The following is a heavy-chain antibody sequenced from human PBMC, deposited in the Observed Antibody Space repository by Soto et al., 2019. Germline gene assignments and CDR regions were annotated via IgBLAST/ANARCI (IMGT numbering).Heavy chain of an antibody. CDR1: GYTFTSYA. J-gene: IGHJ5*02. V-gene: IGHV1-3*01. CDR2: INAGNGYT. Sequence: QVQLVQSGAEVKKPGASVKVSCKASGYTFTSYAMHWVRQAPGQRLEWMGLINAGNGYTKYSQKFQGKHSITRDTAASTAYLELSSLRSEDTAVYYFAREGGLLLWFGDPRRGNWFDPWGQGTLVTVSS. CDR3: AREGGLLLWFGDPRRGNWFDP. D-gene: IGHD3-10*01.